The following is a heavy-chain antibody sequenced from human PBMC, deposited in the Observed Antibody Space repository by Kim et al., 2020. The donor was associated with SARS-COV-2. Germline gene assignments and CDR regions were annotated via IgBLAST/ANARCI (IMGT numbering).Heavy chain of an antibody. CDR3: AKVRARLLGDYYYGMDV. D-gene: IGHD2-8*02. Sequence: GGSLRLSCAASGFTFSSYAMSWVRQAPGKGLEWVSAICGSGGSTYYADSEKGRFTISNDNSKNTLYLQMNSLRAEDTAVYYFAKVRARLLGDYYYGMDVWGQGTTVTVSS. J-gene: IGHJ6*02. CDR1: GFTFSSYA. CDR2: ICGSGGST. V-gene: IGHV3-23*01.